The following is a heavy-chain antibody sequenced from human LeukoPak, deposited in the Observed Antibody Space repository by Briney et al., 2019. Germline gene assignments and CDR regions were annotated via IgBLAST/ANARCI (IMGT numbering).Heavy chain of an antibody. V-gene: IGHV3-23*01. J-gene: IGHJ4*02. Sequence: GGSLRLSCAASGFTFSSYGMSWVRQAPGKGLEWVSAISGSGGSTYYADSVKGRFTISRDNSKNTLYLQMNSLRAEDTAVYYCAKDTGFSGSYSLFDYWGQGTLVTVSS. CDR2: ISGSGGST. CDR1: GFTFSSYG. D-gene: IGHD1-26*01. CDR3: AKDTGFSGSYSLFDY.